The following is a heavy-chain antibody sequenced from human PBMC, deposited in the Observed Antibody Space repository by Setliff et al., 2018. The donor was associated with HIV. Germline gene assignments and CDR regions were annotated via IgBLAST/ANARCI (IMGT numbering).Heavy chain of an antibody. V-gene: IGHV1-69*06. Sequence: SVKVSCKASGGTFSDSAINWVRQAPGQGLEWMGRIIPVFGTANYAPKFPDRVTITADKSTSTAYLELSSLRSDDTAVYYCAKEVATTYYYRYMDVWCTG. CDR1: GGTFSDSA. D-gene: IGHD5-12*01. J-gene: IGHJ6*03. CDR2: IIPVFGTA. CDR3: AKEVATTYYYRYMDV.